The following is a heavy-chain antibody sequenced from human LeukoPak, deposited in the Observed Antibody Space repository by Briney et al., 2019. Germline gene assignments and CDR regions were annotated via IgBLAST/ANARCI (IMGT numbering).Heavy chain of an antibody. CDR1: GGSISSYY. CDR3: ARRGITMVRGVITYYYYMDV. Sequence: SETLSLTCTVSGGSISSYYWSWIRQPPGKGLEWIGYIYYSGSTNYNPSLKSRVTISVDTSKSQFSLKLSSVTAADTAVYYCARRGITMVRGVITYYYYMDVWGKGTTVTVSS. D-gene: IGHD3-10*01. CDR2: IYYSGST. V-gene: IGHV4-59*12. J-gene: IGHJ6*03.